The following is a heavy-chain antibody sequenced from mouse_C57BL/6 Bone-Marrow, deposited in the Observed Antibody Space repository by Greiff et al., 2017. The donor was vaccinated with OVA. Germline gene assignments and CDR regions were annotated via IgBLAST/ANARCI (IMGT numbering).Heavy chain of an antibody. Sequence: QVQLQQPGAELVKPGASVKMSCKASGYTFTSYWITWVKQRPGQGLEWIGDIYPGSGSTNYNEKFKSKATLTVDTSSSTAYMQLSSLTSEDSAVYYCARELGRSVSFAYGGQGTLVTVSA. D-gene: IGHD4-1*01. CDR1: GYTFTSYW. J-gene: IGHJ3*01. CDR2: IYPGSGST. CDR3: ARELGRSVSFAY. V-gene: IGHV1-55*01.